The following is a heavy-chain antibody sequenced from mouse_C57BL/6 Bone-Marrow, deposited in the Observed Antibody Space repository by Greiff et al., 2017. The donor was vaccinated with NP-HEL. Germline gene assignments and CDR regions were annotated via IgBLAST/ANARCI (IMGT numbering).Heavy chain of an antibody. Sequence: DVMLVESGGGLVQPKGSLKLSCAASGFSFNTYAMNWVRQAPGKGLEWVARIRSKSNNYATYYADSVKDRFTISRDDSESMLYLQMNNLKTEDTAMYYCVRHGLYYYGSRSYAMDYWGQGTSVTVSS. CDR1: GFSFNTYA. CDR2: IRSKSNNYAT. CDR3: VRHGLYYYGSRSYAMDY. D-gene: IGHD1-1*01. V-gene: IGHV10-1*01. J-gene: IGHJ4*01.